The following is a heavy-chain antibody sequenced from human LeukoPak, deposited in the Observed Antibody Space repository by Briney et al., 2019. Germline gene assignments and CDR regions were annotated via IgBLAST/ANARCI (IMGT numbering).Heavy chain of an antibody. CDR3: ARLHYYDSSGYYPDLDY. V-gene: IGHV4-31*03. Sequence: SETLSLTCTVSGGSISSGGYYWSWIRQHPGKGLEWIGYIYYSGSTYYNPSPKSRVTISVDTSKNQFSLELSSVTAADTAVYYCARLHYYDSSGYYPDLDYWGQGTLVTVSS. J-gene: IGHJ4*02. D-gene: IGHD3-22*01. CDR2: IYYSGST. CDR1: GGSISSGGYY.